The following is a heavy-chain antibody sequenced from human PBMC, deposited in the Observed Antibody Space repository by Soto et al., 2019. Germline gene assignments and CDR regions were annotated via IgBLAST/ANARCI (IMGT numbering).Heavy chain of an antibody. V-gene: IGHV3-74*01. J-gene: IGHJ4*02. CDR2: INSDGSRT. Sequence: GGFLRLSCAVSGVTFISHWMHWVRQAPGKGLVWVSRINSDGSRTNYADSVKGRFTISRDNAKNTLYLQINSLRADDTAVYYCARDSSPYYDFWSGFYTYFDYWGQGALVTVSS. CDR3: ARDSSPYYDFWSGFYTYFDY. D-gene: IGHD3-3*01. CDR1: GVTFISHW.